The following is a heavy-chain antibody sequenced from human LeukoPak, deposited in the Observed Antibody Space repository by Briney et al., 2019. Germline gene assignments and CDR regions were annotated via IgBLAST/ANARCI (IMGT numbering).Heavy chain of an antibody. Sequence: GASVKVSCKASGYTFTCYYMHWVRQAPGQGLEWMGIINPSGGSTSYAQKFQGRVTMTRDTSTSTVYMELSSLRSEDTAVYYCARVYSSSSAAWYFDYWGQGTLVTVSS. CDR1: GYTFTCYY. CDR3: ARVYSSSSAAWYFDY. D-gene: IGHD6-6*01. CDR2: INPSGGST. V-gene: IGHV1-46*01. J-gene: IGHJ4*02.